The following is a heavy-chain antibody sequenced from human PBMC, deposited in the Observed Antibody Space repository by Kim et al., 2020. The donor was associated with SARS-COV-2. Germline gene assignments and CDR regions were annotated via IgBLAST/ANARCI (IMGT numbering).Heavy chain of an antibody. Sequence: NVNPSLNSRVTISVDTSMNQVSLKLCSLTAADTSVYYCARAGVAHDALDNWGQGTMVTVSS. J-gene: IGHJ3*02. V-gene: IGHV4-34*01. CDR3: ARAGVAHDALDN. D-gene: IGHD2-8*01.